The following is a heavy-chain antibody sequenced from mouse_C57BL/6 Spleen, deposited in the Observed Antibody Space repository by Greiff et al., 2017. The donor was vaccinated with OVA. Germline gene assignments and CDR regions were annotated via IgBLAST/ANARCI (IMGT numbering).Heavy chain of an antibody. CDR1: GYTFTSYW. V-gene: IGHV1-69*01. J-gene: IGHJ1*03. D-gene: IGHD1-2*01. CDR2: IDPSDSYT. Sequence: QVQLQQPGAELVMPGASVKLSCKASGYTFTSYWMHWVKQRPGQGLEWIGEIDPSDSYTNYNQKFKGKSTLTVDKSSSTAYMQLSSLTSEDSAVYYCARITTAPYWYCDVWGTGTTVTVSS. CDR3: ARITTAPYWYCDV.